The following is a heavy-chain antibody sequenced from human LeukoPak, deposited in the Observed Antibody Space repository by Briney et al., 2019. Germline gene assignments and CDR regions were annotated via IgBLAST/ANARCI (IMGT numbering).Heavy chain of an antibody. CDR3: ASLVATDPLRQPAYGDYALEP. D-gene: IGHD4-17*01. J-gene: IGHJ4*02. CDR2: ISSSSSCI. Sequence: GGSLRLSCAASGFTFSSYSMNWVRQAPGKGLEWVSSISSSSSCIYYADSVQGRFTISRDNAKNSLYLQMNSLRAEDTAVYYCASLVATDPLRQPAYGDYALEPWGQGTLVTVSS. CDR1: GFTFSSYS. V-gene: IGHV3-21*01.